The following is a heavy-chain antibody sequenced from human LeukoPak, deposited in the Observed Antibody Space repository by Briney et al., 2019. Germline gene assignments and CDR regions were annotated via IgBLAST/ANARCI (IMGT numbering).Heavy chain of an antibody. Sequence: GGSLRLSCAASGFTFSSYAMSWVRQAPGKGLEWVSAISGSGGSTYYADSVKGRFTISRDNSKNTLYLQMNSLRAEDTAVYYCAKGRALITIFGMVIKTSGWYLRLWGRCPPGHCPP. J-gene: IGHJ2*01. CDR2: ISGSGGST. D-gene: IGHD3-3*01. V-gene: IGHV3-23*01. CDR1: GFTFSSYA. CDR3: AKGRALITIFGMVIKTSGWYLRL.